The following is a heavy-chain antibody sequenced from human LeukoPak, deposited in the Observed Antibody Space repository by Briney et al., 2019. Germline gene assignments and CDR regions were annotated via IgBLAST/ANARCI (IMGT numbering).Heavy chain of an antibody. D-gene: IGHD1-26*01. V-gene: IGHV4-59*08. J-gene: IGHJ5*02. CDR3: AGHAWGDNWFDP. CDR1: GGSITNYY. Sequence: SETLSLTCTVSGGSITNYYWSWIRQPPGKGLEWITYISYSGSTDYNPSLKSRVTISLDTSKHQFSLRLSSVTAADTAVYYCAGHAWGDNWFDPWGQGTLVTVSS. CDR2: ISYSGST.